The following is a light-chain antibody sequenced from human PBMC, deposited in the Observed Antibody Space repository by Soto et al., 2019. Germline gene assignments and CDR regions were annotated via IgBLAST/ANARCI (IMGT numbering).Light chain of an antibody. CDR3: CSYAGNTTRVQ. CDR2: EVS. Sequence: QSALTQPASVSGSPGQSITISCTGTSSDVDTYKYVSWYQQHPGKAPKLMIYEVSYRPSGVSDRFSGSKSGNTASLTISGLQPEDEADYYCCSYAGNTTRVQFGGGTKVTV. J-gene: IGLJ2*01. CDR1: SSDVDTYKY. V-gene: IGLV2-14*01.